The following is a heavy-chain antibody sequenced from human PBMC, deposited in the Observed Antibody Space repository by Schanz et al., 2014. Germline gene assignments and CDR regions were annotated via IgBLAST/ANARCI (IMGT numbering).Heavy chain of an antibody. CDR1: GFIFGSSV. Sequence: EVQLLESGGGLIQPGGSLRLSCAASGFIFGSSVMAWVRQAPGKGPEWVANIKHDGSVKDYVDSVEGRFTISRDNAKRSLFLQMNSLRVEDAAVYFCAKDLGVDCGDGCFNWYFDLWGRGTLVTVSS. V-gene: IGHV3-7*04. D-gene: IGHD2-21*02. J-gene: IGHJ2*01. CDR2: IKHDGSVK. CDR3: AKDLGVDCGDGCFNWYFDL.